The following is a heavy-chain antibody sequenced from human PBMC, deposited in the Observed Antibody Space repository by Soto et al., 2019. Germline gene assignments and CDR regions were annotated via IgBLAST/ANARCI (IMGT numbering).Heavy chain of an antibody. CDR2: IKQDGSEK. V-gene: IGHV3-7*03. CDR1: GFTFSSYW. D-gene: IGHD3-3*01. CDR3: ARARKGSGSDYYYHYGMDV. Sequence: AGGSLRLSCAASGFTFSSYWMSWVRQAPGKGLEWVANIKQDGSEKYYVDSVKGRFTISRDNAKNSLYLQMNSLRAEDTAVYYCARARKGSGSDYYYHYGMDVWGKGTTVTVSS. J-gene: IGHJ6*04.